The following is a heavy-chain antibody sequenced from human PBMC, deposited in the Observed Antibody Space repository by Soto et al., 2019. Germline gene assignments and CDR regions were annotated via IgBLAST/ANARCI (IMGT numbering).Heavy chain of an antibody. CDR2: ISSTSSYI. CDR1: GFTFNTYN. J-gene: IGHJ5*02. CDR3: ARVGLNVFRAANDSYNWFEP. Sequence: GGSLRLSCAATGFTFNTYNMNWIRQAPGKGLEWVSSISSTSSYIYYADSVRGRFTISRDNAKNSLFLQMNSLRIEDTAVYYCARVGLNVFRAANDSYNWFEPWGQGTLVTVSS. D-gene: IGHD6-25*01. V-gene: IGHV3-21*01.